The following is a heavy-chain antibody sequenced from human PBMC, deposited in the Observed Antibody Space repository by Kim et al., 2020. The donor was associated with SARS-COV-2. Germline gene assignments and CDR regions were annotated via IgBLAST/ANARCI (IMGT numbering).Heavy chain of an antibody. J-gene: IGHJ4*02. V-gene: IGHV1-46*01. D-gene: IGHD1-26*01. CDR3: ARGGAKGEQVLDY. Sequence: EKNYPGRVTLTRDTSPSTVYMELSSLRSEDTAVYYCARGGAKGEQVLDYWGQGTLVTVSS.